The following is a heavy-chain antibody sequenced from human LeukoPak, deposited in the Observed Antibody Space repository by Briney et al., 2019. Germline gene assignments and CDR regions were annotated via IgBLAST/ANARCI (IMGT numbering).Heavy chain of an antibody. V-gene: IGHV3-74*01. J-gene: IGHJ4*02. CDR2: INSDGSSR. D-gene: IGHD2-21*02. CDR3: ARDLGGDRTFDY. Sequence: GGSLRLSCAACRFTFSSYSMNWVRQAPGKGLEWVSRINSDGSSRSYADSVKGRFTISRDNAKNTLYLQMNSLRAEDTAVYYCARDLGGDRTFDYWGQGTLVTASS. CDR1: RFTFSSYS.